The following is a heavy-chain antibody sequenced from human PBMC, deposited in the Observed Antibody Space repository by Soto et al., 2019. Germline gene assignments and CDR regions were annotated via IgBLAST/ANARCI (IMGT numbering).Heavy chain of an antibody. CDR2: FDPEDGET. D-gene: IGHD3-22*01. CDR1: GYTLTELS. V-gene: IGHV1-24*01. CDR3: ATRGAIYDSSGNDAFDI. Sequence: ASVKVSCKVSGYTLTELSMHWVRQAPGKGLEWMGGFDPEDGETIYAQKFQGRVTMTEDTSTDTAYMELSSLRSEDTAVYYCATRGAIYDSSGNDAFDIWGQGTMVTVSS. J-gene: IGHJ3*02.